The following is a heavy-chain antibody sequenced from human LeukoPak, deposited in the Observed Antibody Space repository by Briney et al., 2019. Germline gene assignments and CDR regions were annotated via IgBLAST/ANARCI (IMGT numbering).Heavy chain of an antibody. CDR2: INHSGST. V-gene: IGHV4-34*01. D-gene: IGHD4-11*01. Sequence: SETLSLTCAVYGGSFSGYYWSWIRQPPGKGLEWIGEINHSGSTNYNPSLKSRVTISVDTSKNQFSLKLSSVTAADTAVYYCARGLHDYSNYFDYWGQGTLVTVSS. J-gene: IGHJ4*02. CDR3: ARGLHDYSNYFDY. CDR1: GGSFSGYY.